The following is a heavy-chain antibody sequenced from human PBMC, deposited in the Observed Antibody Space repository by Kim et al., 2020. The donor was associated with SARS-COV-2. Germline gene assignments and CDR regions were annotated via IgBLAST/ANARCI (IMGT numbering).Heavy chain of an antibody. CDR1: GFTFSSYD. D-gene: IGHD3-10*01. CDR3: ARVRFGEFSFDY. Sequence: GGSLRLSCAASGFTFSSYDMNWVRQAPGKGLEWVSYISSSGSNIYYADSVKGRFTISRDNAKNSLYLQMNSLRAEDTAVYYCARVRFGEFSFDYWGQGTLGTVSS. J-gene: IGHJ4*02. CDR2: ISSSGSNI. V-gene: IGHV3-48*04.